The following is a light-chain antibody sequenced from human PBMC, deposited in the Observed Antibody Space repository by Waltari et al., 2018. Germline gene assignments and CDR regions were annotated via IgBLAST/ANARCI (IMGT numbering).Light chain of an antibody. J-gene: IGKJ3*01. CDR2: VTS. Sequence: DIQMTQSPSSVSASVGDRVTVTCRASQDISSRLAWYQQQPGKAPRLLIYVTSTLQSGVPSRFSGSGSGTDFTLTISSLQPEDSATYSCQQGGSFPFTFGPGTKVNI. V-gene: IGKV1-12*01. CDR1: QDISSR. CDR3: QQGGSFPFT.